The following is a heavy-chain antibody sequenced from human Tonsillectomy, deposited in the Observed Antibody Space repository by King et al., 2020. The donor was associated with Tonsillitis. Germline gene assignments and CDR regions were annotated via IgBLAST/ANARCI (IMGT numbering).Heavy chain of an antibody. V-gene: IGHV4-31*03. Sequence: QLQESGPGLVKPSQTLSLTCTVSGGSISSGGYYWSWIRQHPGKGLDWIGYIYNSGSTYYNPSLKSRLTISVDTSKNQFSLKLSSLTAADTAGYYCARLQLSMVRGVTIDYWGQGTLVTVSS. J-gene: IGHJ4*02. D-gene: IGHD3-10*01. CDR2: IYNSGST. CDR1: GGSISSGGYY. CDR3: ARLQLSMVRGVTIDY.